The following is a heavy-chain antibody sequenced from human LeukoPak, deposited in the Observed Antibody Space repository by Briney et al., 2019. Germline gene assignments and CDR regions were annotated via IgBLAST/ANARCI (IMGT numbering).Heavy chain of an antibody. J-gene: IGHJ5*02. CDR2: IYSGGST. CDR1: GGSIRSYY. CDR3: AKNAGDL. D-gene: IGHD6-13*01. Sequence: SETLSLTCTVSGGSIRSYYWSWIRQPAGKGLEWIGRIYSGGSTNYSPSLKSRVTMSVDPSKKQFSLKLTSVTAADTAVYYCAKNAGDLWGQGTLVTVSS. V-gene: IGHV4-4*07.